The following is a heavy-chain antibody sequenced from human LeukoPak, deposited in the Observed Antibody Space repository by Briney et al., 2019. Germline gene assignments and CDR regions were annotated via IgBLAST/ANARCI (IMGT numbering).Heavy chain of an antibody. V-gene: IGHV4-39*01. Sequence: PSETLSLTCTVSGGSLTNITYYWGWIRQPPWKGLEWIGSIYHSGSTYYNPSLKSRVTISVDTSKNQFSLNLSSVTAADTAVYYCARQELRQLVSPWGQGTLVTVSS. CDR2: IYHSGST. D-gene: IGHD6-13*01. J-gene: IGHJ4*02. CDR3: ARQELRQLVSP. CDR1: GGSLTNITYY.